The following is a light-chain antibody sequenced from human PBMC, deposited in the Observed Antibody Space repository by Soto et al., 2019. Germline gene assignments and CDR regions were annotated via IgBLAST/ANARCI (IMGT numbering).Light chain of an antibody. J-gene: IGKJ1*01. CDR1: QSVSSN. Sequence: IVMTQSPATLSVSPGERATLSCRASQSVSSNLAWYQQKPGQAPRLLIHGASTRATGIPARFSGSGSGTEFTLTISSLQSEDFAVYYCQQCSNWPKTFGQGTKVEIK. V-gene: IGKV3-15*01. CDR2: GAS. CDR3: QQCSNWPKT.